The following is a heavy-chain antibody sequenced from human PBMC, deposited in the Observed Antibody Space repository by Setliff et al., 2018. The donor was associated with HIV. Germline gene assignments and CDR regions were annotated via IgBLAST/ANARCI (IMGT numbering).Heavy chain of an antibody. CDR2: IVPIVGVI. CDR3: ARAHRDARNHREEDY. CDR1: AGTFNNYA. J-gene: IGHJ4*02. Sequence: ASVKVSCKAYAGTFNNYAISWVRQAPGQGLEWVGGIVPIVGVIRYAQKFQGRVTITTDASTTTVYLEMTSLSSEDTATYYCARAHRDARNHREEDYWGQGTLVTVSS. V-gene: IGHV1-69*05. D-gene: IGHD1-26*01.